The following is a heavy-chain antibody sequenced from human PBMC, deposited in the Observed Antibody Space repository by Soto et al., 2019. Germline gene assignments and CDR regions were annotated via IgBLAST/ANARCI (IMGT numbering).Heavy chain of an antibody. CDR2: ISGSGGIT. Sequence: GGSLRLSGAASGFTFSSYAMIWVRQSPGKGLEWVSAISGSGGITYYADSVKGRFTISIDNSKNTLYLQMNSLRAEDTAVYYCAKDRDAFDIWGQGTMVTVS. CDR1: GFTFSSYA. CDR3: AKDRDAFDI. J-gene: IGHJ3*02. V-gene: IGHV3-23*01.